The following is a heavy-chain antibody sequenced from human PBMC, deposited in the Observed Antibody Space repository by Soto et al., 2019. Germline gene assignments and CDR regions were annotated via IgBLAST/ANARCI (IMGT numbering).Heavy chain of an antibody. CDR3: ARGGRGYEFDY. D-gene: IGHD5-12*01. Sequence: ESGGGLVQPGGSLRLSCAASGFTFSRYAMHWVRQAPGKGLEYVSPISSNGGSTYYANSVKGRFTISRDNSKNTLYLQMGSLRPEDTAVYYCARGGRGYEFDYWGQGTLVTVSS. V-gene: IGHV3-64*01. CDR2: ISSNGGST. CDR1: GFTFSRYA. J-gene: IGHJ4*02.